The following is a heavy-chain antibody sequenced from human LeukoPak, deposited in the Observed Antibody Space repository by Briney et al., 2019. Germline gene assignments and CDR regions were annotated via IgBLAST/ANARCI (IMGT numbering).Heavy chain of an antibody. CDR2: INTDGSSA. J-gene: IGHJ3*02. CDR3: AREYYYDSSGYAFDI. V-gene: IGHV3-74*01. Sequence: GGSLRLSCAASGFTFNTYWMHWVRQAPGKGLVWVSRINTDGSSANYADSVKGRFSTSRDNAKNTLYLQMNSLRDEDTAIYYCAREYYYDSSGYAFDIWGQGTMVTVSS. CDR1: GFTFNTYW. D-gene: IGHD3-22*01.